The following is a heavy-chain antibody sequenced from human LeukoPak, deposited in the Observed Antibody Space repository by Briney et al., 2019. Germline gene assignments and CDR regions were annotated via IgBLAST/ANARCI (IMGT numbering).Heavy chain of an antibody. CDR2: MNPHSGNT. CDR1: GYTFTSYA. J-gene: IGHJ3*02. CDR3: ARGRRDVFDI. Sequence: HGASVKVSCKASGYTFTSYAMNWVRQAPGQGLEWMGWMNPHSGNTGYAQKFLGRITLTRNTSTSMAYMELTSLKSEDTAVYYCARGRRDVFDIWGQGTTVTVS. V-gene: IGHV1-8*03.